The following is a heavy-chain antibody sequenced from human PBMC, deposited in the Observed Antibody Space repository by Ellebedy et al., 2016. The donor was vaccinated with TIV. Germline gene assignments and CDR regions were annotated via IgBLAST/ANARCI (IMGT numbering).Heavy chain of an antibody. D-gene: IGHD2-2*02. J-gene: IGHJ2*01. CDR2: VNSAGTTT. Sequence: GESLKISCTASEFTFSDYWLHWVRHAPGKGLVWVARVNSAGTTTTYVDAVEGRLTLHSDNAKKTLYLQLNSLRTEDTAVYYCTIDHYTNTGQWYFDLWGRGTLVTVSS. V-gene: IGHV3-74*01. CDR3: TIDHYTNTGQWYFDL. CDR1: EFTFSDYW.